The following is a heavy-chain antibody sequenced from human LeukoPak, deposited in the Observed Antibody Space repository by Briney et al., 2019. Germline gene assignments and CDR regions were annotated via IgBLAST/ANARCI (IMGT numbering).Heavy chain of an antibody. CDR1: GGSISSGGYY. CDR2: IYHSGST. CDR3: ARDYEALSGGWVY. D-gene: IGHD6-19*01. V-gene: IGHV4-30-2*01. Sequence: PSQTLSLTCTVSGGSISSGGYYWSWIRQPPGKGLEWIGYIYHSGSTYYNPSLKSRVTISVDRSKNQFSLKLTSVTAADTAVYYCARDYEALSGGWVYWGQGTLVTVSS. J-gene: IGHJ4*02.